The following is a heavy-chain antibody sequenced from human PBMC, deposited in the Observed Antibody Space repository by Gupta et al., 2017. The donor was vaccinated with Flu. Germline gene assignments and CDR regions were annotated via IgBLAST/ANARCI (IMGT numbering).Heavy chain of an antibody. D-gene: IGHD1-1*01. CDR1: GITSDDYA. V-gene: IGHV3-49*04. CDR2: IRNNDYGGVA. J-gene: IGHJ4*02. CDR3: TRGLTTITRYD. Sequence: EVQLYQSGGGLVQPGRSLRLSCSASGITSDDYAMSWVSQAPGKGLEWVGLIRNNDYGGVAEVASSVEGRFTVSRDKANTIAYLNMDRLNSEDTAVYYGTRGLTTITRYDWGQGTLVTVSS.